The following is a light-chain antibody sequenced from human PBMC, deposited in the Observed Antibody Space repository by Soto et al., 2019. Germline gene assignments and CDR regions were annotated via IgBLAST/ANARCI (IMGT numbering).Light chain of an antibody. Sequence: QSVLTQPPSASGTPGQTVTISCSGSSSNIGNNHVSWYQQLAGTAPKLLMSETNQRPSGVPNRFTASKYGTSASLAISGLQSEDEAAYYCAAWDGGLSRPLFGGGTKVTVL. CDR2: ETN. CDR3: AAWDGGLSRPL. J-gene: IGLJ3*02. CDR1: SSNIGNNH. V-gene: IGLV1-47*01.